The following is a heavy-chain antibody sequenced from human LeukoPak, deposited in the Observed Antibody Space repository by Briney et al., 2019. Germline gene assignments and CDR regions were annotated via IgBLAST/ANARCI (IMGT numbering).Heavy chain of an antibody. J-gene: IGHJ3*02. CDR2: IYYSGST. V-gene: IGHV4-59*01. CDR1: GGSISSYY. D-gene: IGHD6-19*01. CDR3: ASLEMDSSGWAFDI. Sequence: SETLSLTCTVSGGSISSYYWSWIRQPPGKGLEWIGYIYYSGSTNYNPSLKSRVTISVDTSKNQFSLKLSSVTAADTAVYYCASLEMDSSGWAFDIWGQGTMVTVSS.